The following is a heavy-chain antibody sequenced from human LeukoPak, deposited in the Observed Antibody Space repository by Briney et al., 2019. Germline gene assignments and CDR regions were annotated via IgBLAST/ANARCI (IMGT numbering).Heavy chain of an antibody. V-gene: IGHV4-34*01. Sequence: SETLSLTCAVYGGSFSGYYWSWIRQPPGKGLEWIGESNHSGSTNYNPSLKSRVTISVDTSKNQFSLRLTPVTAADTAVFYCARGGVGPTTNWFDPWGQGTLVTVSS. CDR1: GGSFSGYY. CDR2: SNHSGST. CDR3: ARGGVGPTTNWFDP. D-gene: IGHD1-26*01. J-gene: IGHJ5*02.